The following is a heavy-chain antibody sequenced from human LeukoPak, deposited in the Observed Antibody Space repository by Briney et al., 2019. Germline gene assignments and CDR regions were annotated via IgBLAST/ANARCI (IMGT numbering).Heavy chain of an antibody. J-gene: IGHJ4*02. CDR1: GGSISSYY. V-gene: IGHV4-59*01. D-gene: IGHD3-16*02. CDR2: IYYSGST. Sequence: PSETLSLTCTVSGGSISSYYWSWIRQPPGKGLEWIGYIYYSGSTNYNPSLKSRVTISVDTSKNQFSLKLSSVTAADTAVYYCARVRGSYRSIDYWGQGTLVTVSS. CDR3: ARVRGSYRSIDY.